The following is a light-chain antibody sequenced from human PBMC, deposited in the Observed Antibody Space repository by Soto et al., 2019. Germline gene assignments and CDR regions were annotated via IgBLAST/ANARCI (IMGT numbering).Light chain of an antibody. Sequence: EIVMTQSPATLSVSPGERATLSCRASQSVSSNLAWYQQKPGQAPRLVMYGASIRTSGIPDRFSGSGSGTDFTLTISRLEPEDFAVYYCQRYGTSPPLTFGGGTKVDIK. CDR2: GAS. V-gene: IGKV3-20*01. CDR1: QSVSSN. J-gene: IGKJ4*01. CDR3: QRYGTSPPLT.